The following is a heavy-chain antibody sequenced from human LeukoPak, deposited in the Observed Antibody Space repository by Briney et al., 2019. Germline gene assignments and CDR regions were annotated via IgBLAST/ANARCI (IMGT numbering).Heavy chain of an antibody. CDR1: GGSFSGCY. CDR2: INRSGST. J-gene: IGHJ4*02. D-gene: IGHD5-24*01. CDR3: ARTVRRDGYIDS. Sequence: SETLSLTCAVYGGSFSGCYWSWIRQPPGKGLEWIGEINRSGSTNYNPSLKSRVTISVDTSKNQFSLKLSSVTAADTAVYYCARTVRRDGYIDSWGQGTLVTVSS. V-gene: IGHV4-34*01.